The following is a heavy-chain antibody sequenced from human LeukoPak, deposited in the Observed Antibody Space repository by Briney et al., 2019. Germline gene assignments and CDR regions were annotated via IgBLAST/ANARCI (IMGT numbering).Heavy chain of an antibody. J-gene: IGHJ4*02. D-gene: IGHD2-15*01. CDR1: GFTFSSYW. V-gene: IGHV3-7*03. CDR2: IKQDGSEK. CDR3: AREPDCSGGSCYVLDY. Sequence: PGGSLRLSCAASGFTFSSYWMSWVRQAPGKGLEWVANIKQDGSEKYYVDSVKGRFTISRDNAKNSLYLQMNSLRAEDTAVYYCAREPDCSGGSCYVLDYWGQGTLVTVSS.